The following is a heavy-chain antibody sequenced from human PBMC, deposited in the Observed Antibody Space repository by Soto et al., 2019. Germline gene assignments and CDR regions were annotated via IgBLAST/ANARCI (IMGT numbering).Heavy chain of an antibody. J-gene: IGHJ5*02. Sequence: PSETLSLTCTVSGGSISSGGYYWSWIRQHPGKGLEWIGYIYYSGSTYCNPSLKSRVTISVDTSKNQFSLKLSSVTAADTAVYYWGRVGGINWFDPGGRGPRVTVPS. V-gene: IGHV4-31*03. CDR2: IYYSGST. CDR3: GRVGGINWFDP. CDR1: GGSISSGGYY. D-gene: IGHD3-16*01.